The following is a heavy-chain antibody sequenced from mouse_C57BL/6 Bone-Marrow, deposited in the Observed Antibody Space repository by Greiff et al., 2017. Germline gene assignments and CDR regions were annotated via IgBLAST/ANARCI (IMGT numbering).Heavy chain of an antibody. J-gene: IGHJ1*03. CDR1: GFSLTSYA. V-gene: IGHV2-9-1*01. CDR2: IWTGGGT. CDR3: ARNRSYYGYDWYFDV. Sequence: VQLQQSGPGLVAPSQSLSITCTVSGFSLTSYAISWVRQPPGKGLEWLGVIWTGGGTNYNSALKSRLSISKGNSKSQVFLKMNSLQTDDTARYYCARNRSYYGYDWYFDVWGTGTTVSVSS. D-gene: IGHD2-2*01.